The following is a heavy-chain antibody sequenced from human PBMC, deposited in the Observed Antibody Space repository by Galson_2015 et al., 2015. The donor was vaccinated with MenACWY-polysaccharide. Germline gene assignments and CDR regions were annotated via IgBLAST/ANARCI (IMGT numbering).Heavy chain of an antibody. CDR1: GYTFTGYY. CDR3: ARERPLYSTGWFGSYYNRMDV. CDR2: INPNSGGT. V-gene: IGHV1-2*06. J-gene: IGHJ6*02. Sequence: SVKVSCKASGYTFTGYYIHWVRQAPGQGLEWMGRINPNSGGTNYAQRFQGRVTMTRDKSISTAQMELSRLRSDDTAVYYCARERPLYSTGWFGSYYNRMDVWGHGTTVTVSS. D-gene: IGHD6-13*01.